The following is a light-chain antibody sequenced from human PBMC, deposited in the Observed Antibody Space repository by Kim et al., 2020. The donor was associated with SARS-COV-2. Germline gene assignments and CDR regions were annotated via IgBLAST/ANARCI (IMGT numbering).Light chain of an antibody. CDR1: NIGSKS. Sequence: PGKTARITCGGNNIGSKSLHWYQQKPGQAPVLVVYDDSDRPSGIPERFSGSNSGNTATLTISRVEAGDEADYYCQVWDSSSDHPYVFGTGTKVTVL. CDR2: DDS. V-gene: IGLV3-21*03. J-gene: IGLJ1*01. CDR3: QVWDSSSDHPYV.